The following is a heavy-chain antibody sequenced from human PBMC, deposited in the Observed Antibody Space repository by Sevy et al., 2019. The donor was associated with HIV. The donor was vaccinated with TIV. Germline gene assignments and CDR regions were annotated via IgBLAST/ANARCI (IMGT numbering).Heavy chain of an antibody. CDR3: AGGYSYGYGSFDY. Sequence: ASVKVSCKASGYTFTGYYMHWVRQAPGQGLEWMGRINPNSGGTNYAQKFQGRVTMTRDTSISTAYMELSRLRSDDTAVYYCAGGYSYGYGSFDYWGQGTLVTVSS. CDR1: GYTFTGYY. D-gene: IGHD5-18*01. V-gene: IGHV1-2*06. CDR2: INPNSGGT. J-gene: IGHJ4*02.